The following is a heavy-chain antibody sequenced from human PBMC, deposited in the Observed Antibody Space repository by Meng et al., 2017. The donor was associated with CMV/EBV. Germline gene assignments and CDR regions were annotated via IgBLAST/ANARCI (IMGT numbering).Heavy chain of an antibody. D-gene: IGHD4-17*01. CDR1: GNIFTKNG. Sequence: ASVKVSWKAPGNIFTKNGISWVRQAPGQRLEWMGWISADNQNTNLVQRFQGRVTMTIETSTNTAYVELRSLRSDDTAVYYCAMGGDYGDYHDPFDYWGQGTLVTVSS. CDR2: ISADNQNT. V-gene: IGHV1-18*01. CDR3: AMGGDYGDYHDPFDY. J-gene: IGHJ4*02.